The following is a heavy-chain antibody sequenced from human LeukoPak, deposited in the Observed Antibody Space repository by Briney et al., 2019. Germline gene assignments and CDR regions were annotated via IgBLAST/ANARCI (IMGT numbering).Heavy chain of an antibody. CDR2: INSDGSST. J-gene: IGHJ4*02. Sequence: GGSLRLSCAASGFTFSSYWMHWVRHAPGKGLVWVSRINSDGSSTSYADSVKGRFTISRDNPKNTLYLQMNSLRAEDTAVYYCAKLPESGSYFRFDYWGQGTLVTVSP. D-gene: IGHD1-26*01. CDR1: GFTFSSYW. CDR3: AKLPESGSYFRFDY. V-gene: IGHV3-74*01.